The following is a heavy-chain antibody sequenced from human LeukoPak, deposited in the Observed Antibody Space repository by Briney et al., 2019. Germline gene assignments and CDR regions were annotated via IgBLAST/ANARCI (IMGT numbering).Heavy chain of an antibody. J-gene: IGHJ4*02. CDR3: ATDTGTTDY. Sequence: GASVKVSCRASGYSFTSYDISWVRHAPGQVLEWMAWISPYTGKTHYAQKFQGRVTLTTDTFRSIAYMEVENLTSDDTAVYYCATDTGTTDYWGQGTLVTVSS. D-gene: IGHD1-1*01. V-gene: IGHV1-18*01. CDR2: ISPYTGKT. CDR1: GYSFTSYD.